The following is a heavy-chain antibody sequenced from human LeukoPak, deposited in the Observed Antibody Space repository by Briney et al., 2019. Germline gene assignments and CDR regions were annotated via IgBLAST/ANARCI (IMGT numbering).Heavy chain of an antibody. CDR2: IYTSGST. V-gene: IGHV4-61*02. CDR3: AREEQITVQD. D-gene: IGHD1-1*01. J-gene: IGHJ4*02. Sequence: PSQTLSLTCTVSGGSISSGSYYWSWIRQPAGKGLEWIGRIYTSGSTNYNPSLKSRVTISVDTSKNQFSLKLSSVTAADTAVYYCAREEQITVQDWGQGTLVTVSS. CDR1: GGSISSGSYY.